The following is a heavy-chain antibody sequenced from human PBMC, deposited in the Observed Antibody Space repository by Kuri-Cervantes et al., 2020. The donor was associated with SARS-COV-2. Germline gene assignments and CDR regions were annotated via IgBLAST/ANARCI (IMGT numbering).Heavy chain of an antibody. CDR3: ARLPYSSGWYRGYYFDY. J-gene: IGHJ4*02. V-gene: IGHV4-39*01. CDR1: GGSISSSSYY. CDR2: IYYSGST. D-gene: IGHD6-19*01. Sequence: SETLSLTCTVSGGSISSSSYYWGWIRQPPGKGLEWIGSIYYSGSTYYNPSLKSRVTISVDTSKNQFSLKLSSVTAADTAVCYCARLPYSSGWYRGYYFDYWGQGTLVTVSS.